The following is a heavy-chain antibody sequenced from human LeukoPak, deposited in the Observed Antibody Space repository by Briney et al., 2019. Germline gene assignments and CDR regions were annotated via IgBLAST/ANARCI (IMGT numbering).Heavy chain of an antibody. V-gene: IGHV1-18*01. CDR1: GYTFTSYG. CDR3: ASLISSSGYYRY. J-gene: IGHJ4*02. Sequence: ASVRVSCKASGYTFTSYGISWVRQAPGQGREGRGWISAYNGNTNYAQKLQGRVTMTTDTSTSTAYMELRSLRSDDTAVYYCASLISSSGYYRYWGQGTLVTVSS. CDR2: ISAYNGNT. D-gene: IGHD3-22*01.